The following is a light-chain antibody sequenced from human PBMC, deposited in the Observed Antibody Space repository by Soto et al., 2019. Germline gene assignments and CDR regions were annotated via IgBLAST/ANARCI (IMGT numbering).Light chain of an antibody. CDR1: QSISSY. V-gene: IGKV1-39*01. J-gene: IGKJ1*01. CDR3: QQSYKSPTK. Sequence: DIQMTQSPSSLSASVGDRVTITCRASQSISSYLNWYQQKPGKAPKLLIYAAASLPSVVPSRFSGSGSGTDLTLTIRTMQPEDLENYECQQSYKSPTKFGQGTKVDI. CDR2: AAA.